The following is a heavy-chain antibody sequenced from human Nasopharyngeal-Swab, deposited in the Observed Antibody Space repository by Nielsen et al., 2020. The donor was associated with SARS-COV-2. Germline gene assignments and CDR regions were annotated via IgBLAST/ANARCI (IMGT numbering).Heavy chain of an antibody. CDR1: GFTFSNAW. V-gene: IGHV3-15*01. CDR3: TTGGRWELRPIDY. J-gene: IGHJ4*02. Sequence: LSLTCAASGFTFSNAWMSWVRQAPGKRLEWVGRIKSKTDGGTTDYAAPVKGRFTISRDDSKNTLYLQMNSLKTEDTAVYYCTTGGRWELRPIDYWGQGTLVTVSS. CDR2: IKSKTDGGTT. D-gene: IGHD1-26*01.